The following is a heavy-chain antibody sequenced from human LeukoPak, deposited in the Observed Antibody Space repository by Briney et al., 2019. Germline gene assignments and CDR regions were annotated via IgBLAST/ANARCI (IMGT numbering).Heavy chain of an antibody. CDR2: IGTAGDT. CDR3: ERGLGKGVRGGVAFDI. CDR1: GFTFSSYD. J-gene: IGHJ3*02. V-gene: IGHV3-13*01. D-gene: IGHD7-27*01. Sequence: GGSLRLSCAASGFTFSSYDMHWVRQATGKGLEWVSAIGTAGDTYYPGSVKGRFTISRENAKNSLYLQMNSLRAGEPAVFYCERGLGKGVRGGVAFDIWGQGTMVTVSS.